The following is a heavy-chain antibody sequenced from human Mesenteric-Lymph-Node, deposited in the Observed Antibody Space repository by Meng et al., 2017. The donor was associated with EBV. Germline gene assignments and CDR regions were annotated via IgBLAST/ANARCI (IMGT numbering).Heavy chain of an antibody. CDR1: GDIVSSNTAA. Sequence: QVQLQQSGPGLVKPSQTLSLTCAISGDIVSSNTAAWNWIRQSPSRGLEWLGRTYYRSKWYTDYAVSVKSRIAINPDTSKNQFSLQLTSVTPEDTAVYYCARHYASTWFEADPTTAKVPIDYWGQGILVTVSS. CDR2: TYYRSKWYT. CDR3: ARHYASTWFEADPTTAKVPIDY. J-gene: IGHJ4*02. V-gene: IGHV6-1*01. D-gene: IGHD6-13*01.